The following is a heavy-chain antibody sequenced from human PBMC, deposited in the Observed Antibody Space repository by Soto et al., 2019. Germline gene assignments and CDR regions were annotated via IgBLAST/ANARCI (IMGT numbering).Heavy chain of an antibody. D-gene: IGHD3-10*01. CDR3: ARASQLFGELFHLVY. CDR2: INPNSGGT. V-gene: IGHV1-2*04. Sequence: ASLKVSCKASGYTFTGYYMHWVRQAPGQGLEWMGWINPNSGGTNYAQKFQGWVTMTRDTSISTAYMELSRLRSDDTAVYYCARASQLFGELFHLVYWGQGTLVTSPQ. CDR1: GYTFTGYY. J-gene: IGHJ4*02.